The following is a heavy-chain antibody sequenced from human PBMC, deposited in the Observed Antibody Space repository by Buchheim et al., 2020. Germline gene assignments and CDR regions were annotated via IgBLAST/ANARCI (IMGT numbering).Heavy chain of an antibody. V-gene: IGHV3-7*01. Sequence: EVQLVESGGGLVQPGGSLRLSCAASGFTFSSYWMSWVRQAPGKGLEWVANIKQVGSEKYYVDSVKGGFTISKDTPKKSLYLQMNSLRAEDTAVYYCARGSLPRIAGLFDYWGQGTL. CDR3: ARGSLPRIAGLFDY. J-gene: IGHJ4*02. CDR1: GFTFSSYW. CDR2: IKQVGSEK. D-gene: IGHD2-21*01.